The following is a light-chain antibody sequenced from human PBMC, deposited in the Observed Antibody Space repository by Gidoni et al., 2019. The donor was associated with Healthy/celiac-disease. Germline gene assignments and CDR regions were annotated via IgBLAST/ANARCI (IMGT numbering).Light chain of an antibody. CDR2: SNN. CDR1: SSNIGSNT. V-gene: IGLV1-44*01. CDR3: AAWDDSLNGTV. J-gene: IGLJ3*02. Sequence: QSVLTQPPSASGTPGHRVTISCSGSSSNIGSNTVHWYQQLPGTAPKLLIYSNNQPPAGVPDRFSGSKSGTSASLAISELQSEDEADYYCAAWDDSLNGTVFGGGTKLTVL.